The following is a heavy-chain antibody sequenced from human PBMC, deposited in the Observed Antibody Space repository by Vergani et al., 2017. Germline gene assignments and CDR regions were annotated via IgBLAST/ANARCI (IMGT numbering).Heavy chain of an antibody. Sequence: QVQLVESGGAVVQRGGSLRLSCATSGFTLSNYDMQWTRKGPGKGLKFVAFIQFDGSNQYYADSVKGRFTLSRAFSKNTLYLQMNSLRTDDTATYYCAKHFRGWGIDYWGQGTQVIVSS. CDR3: AKHFRGWGIDY. CDR2: IQFDGSNQ. CDR1: GFTLSNYD. V-gene: IGHV3-30*02. J-gene: IGHJ4*02. D-gene: IGHD3-16*01.